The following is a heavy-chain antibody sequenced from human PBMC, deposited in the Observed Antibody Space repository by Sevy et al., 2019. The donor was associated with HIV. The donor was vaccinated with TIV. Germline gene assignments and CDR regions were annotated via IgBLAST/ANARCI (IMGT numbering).Heavy chain of an antibody. D-gene: IGHD7-27*01. V-gene: IGHV3-48*02. CDR1: GFTFSHHN. Sequence: GGSLRLSCAASGFTFSHHNMNWVRQAPGKGLEWISYISKSGSTTHFADSVRGRFTISRDNAKISLFLEMHSLTDEDTAVYYCAREENRELGTIPLDSWGRGIQVTVSS. CDR2: ISKSGSTT. CDR3: AREENRELGTIPLDS. J-gene: IGHJ4*02.